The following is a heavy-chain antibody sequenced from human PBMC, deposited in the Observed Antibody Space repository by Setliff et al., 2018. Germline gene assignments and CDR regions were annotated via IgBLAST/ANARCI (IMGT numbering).Heavy chain of an antibody. J-gene: IGHJ6*02. V-gene: IGHV3-23*01. CDR3: ARDGVFYAMDF. CDR1: GFTFNSFSNFD. CDR2: ISGSGGST. Sequence: GGSLRLSCAASGFTFNSFSNFDMSWVRQAPGRGLEWVSSISGSGGSTYYADSVKGRFTISIDNSKNTLYLQMNSLGAEDTAVYYCARDGVFYAMDFWGQGTTVTVSS. D-gene: IGHD3-10*01.